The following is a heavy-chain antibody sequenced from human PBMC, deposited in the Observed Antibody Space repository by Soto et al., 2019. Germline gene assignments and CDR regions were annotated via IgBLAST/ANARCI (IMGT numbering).Heavy chain of an antibody. CDR3: ARVPPRDYSSGWYYYHGMDV. V-gene: IGHV3-30-3*01. CDR1: GFTFRNFG. D-gene: IGHD6-19*01. CDR2: ISYDGSTK. Sequence: QVQLVESGGGVVQPGRSLRLSCAASGFTFRNFGMHWVRQAPGKGLEWVAVISYDGSTKYYVDSVKGRFTISRDTSKNTLFLQMNSLRGEDTAVYYCARVPPRDYSSGWYYYHGMDVWGQGTTVTVSS. J-gene: IGHJ6*02.